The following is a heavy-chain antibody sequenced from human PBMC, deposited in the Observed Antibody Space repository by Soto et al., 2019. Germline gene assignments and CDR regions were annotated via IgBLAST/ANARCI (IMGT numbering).Heavy chain of an antibody. CDR2: IMPVFPTP. Sequence: QVQLVQSGAEVKKPGSSVKVSCKASGGTFSTSAISWVRQAPGQGLEWVGGIMPVFPTPDYAQNFQGRVTITADESTTTAYLELTSLRADDTAVYYSARDKDRLPLGGNYYYILDVWGQGTAITVSS. CDR1: GGTFSTSA. CDR3: ARDKDRLPLGGNYYYILDV. J-gene: IGHJ6*02. D-gene: IGHD2-2*01. V-gene: IGHV1-69*12.